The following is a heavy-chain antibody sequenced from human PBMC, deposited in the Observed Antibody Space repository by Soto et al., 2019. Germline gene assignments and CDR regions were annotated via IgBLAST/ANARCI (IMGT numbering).Heavy chain of an antibody. D-gene: IGHD2-15*01. CDR3: ARQMGSCSDGNCNGYYYGMDV. V-gene: IGHV5-10-1*01. J-gene: IGHJ6*02. CDR2: IDPSDSYI. CDR1: GYSFSSYW. Sequence: PGESLKISCKGSGYSFSSYWISWVRQMPGKGLEWMGRIDPSDSYINYSPSFQGHVSISVDKSSSTAYLQWSSLKASDTAMYYCARQMGSCSDGNCNGYYYGMDVWGQGTTVTVSS.